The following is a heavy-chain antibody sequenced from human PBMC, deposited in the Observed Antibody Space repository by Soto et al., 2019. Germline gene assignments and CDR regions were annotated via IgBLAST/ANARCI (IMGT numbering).Heavy chain of an antibody. CDR3: ARQEGNWFAP. CDR1: GGSISSSSYY. J-gene: IGHJ5*02. V-gene: IGHV4-39*01. Sequence: SETLSLTCTVSGGSISSSSYYWGWIRQPPGKGLEWIGSIYYSGSTYYNPSLKSRVTISVDTSKNQFSLKLSSVTAADTAVYYCARQEGNWFAPWGQGTLVTVSS. CDR2: IYYSGST.